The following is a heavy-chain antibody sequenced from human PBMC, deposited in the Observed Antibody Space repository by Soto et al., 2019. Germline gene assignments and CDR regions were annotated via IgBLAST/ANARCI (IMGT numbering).Heavy chain of an antibody. V-gene: IGHV3-23*01. J-gene: IGHJ6*02. D-gene: IGHD3-10*01. CDR1: GFTFNTYP. CDR2: ISSTAGRTS. CDR3: AKGVLSFHYGMEV. Sequence: EVLLLESGGGLVQPGGSLRLSCVGSGFTFNTYPMTWVRQAPGKGLEWVSSISSTAGRTSSYADSVKGRFAISRDFSDNTVYLQMNNLRVDDTAVYFCAKGVLSFHYGMEVWGQGTTVTVSS.